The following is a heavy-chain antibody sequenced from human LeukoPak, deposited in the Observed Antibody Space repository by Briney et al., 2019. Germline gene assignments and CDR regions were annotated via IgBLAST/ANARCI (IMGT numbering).Heavy chain of an antibody. V-gene: IGHV3-23*01. CDR3: ASHVSVTTTRNYWYFGL. D-gene: IGHD4-17*01. CDR2: ISGSGDTT. J-gene: IGHJ2*01. CDR1: GFIFSNYA. Sequence: GGSLRLSCATSGFIFSNYAVNWVRQAPGKGLEWVSIISGSGDTTYYADCEEGRFTISRDNGKNSLYLHMNSLRAEDTAVYYCASHVSVTTTRNYWYFGLWGRGTLVTASS.